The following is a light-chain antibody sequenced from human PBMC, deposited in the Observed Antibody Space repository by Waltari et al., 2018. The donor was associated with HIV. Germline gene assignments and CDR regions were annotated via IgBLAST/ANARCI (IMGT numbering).Light chain of an antibody. CDR2: EDY. J-gene: IGLJ1*01. V-gene: IGLV6-57*03. CDR3: QSYDSTNPCI. CDR1: SGSIASNH. Sequence: NFMLTQPLSVSESPGKTVTISCARSSGSIASNHVQWYQQRPGSAPTPVIYEDYQRPSGVPDRFSGSIDSSSNSASLTISELKTEDEADYYCQSYDSTNPCIFGTGTRVTVL.